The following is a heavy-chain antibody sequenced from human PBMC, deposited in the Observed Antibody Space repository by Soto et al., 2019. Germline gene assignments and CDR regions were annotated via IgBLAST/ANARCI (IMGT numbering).Heavy chain of an antibody. V-gene: IGHV3-33*01. CDR1: GFTFSTYG. J-gene: IGHJ6*03. CDR3: ARDLRKGRYMDV. CDR2: TWYDGSNK. D-gene: IGHD3-16*01. Sequence: GGSLRLSCAASGFTFSTYGMHWVRQAPGKGLEWVAVTWYDGSNKYYADSVKGRFTISRDNSKNTLYLEMNSPRDEDTAVYYCARDLRKGRYMDVWGKGTTVTVSS.